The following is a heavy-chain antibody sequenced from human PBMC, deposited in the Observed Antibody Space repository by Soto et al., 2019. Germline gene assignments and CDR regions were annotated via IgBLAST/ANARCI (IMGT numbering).Heavy chain of an antibody. J-gene: IGHJ4*02. CDR1: GFPFSTYG. CDR3: AKDGNGYSSGWYAPSLDY. Sequence: QVQLVESGGGVVQPGRSLRLSCAASGFPFSTYGMHWVRQAPGKGLEWVAVISYDGSDKYYADSVKGRFTISRDNSKNTXXLQMNSLRADGTAVYFCAKDGNGYSSGWYAPSLDYWGQGTLVTVSS. CDR2: ISYDGSDK. V-gene: IGHV3-30*18. D-gene: IGHD6-19*01.